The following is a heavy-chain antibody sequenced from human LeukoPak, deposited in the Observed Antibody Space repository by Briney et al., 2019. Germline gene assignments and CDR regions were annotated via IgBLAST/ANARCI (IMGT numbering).Heavy chain of an antibody. D-gene: IGHD3-10*02. CDR2: ISGSGGST. Sequence: GGSLRLSCAASGFTFSSYGMSWVRQAPGKGLEWVSAISGSGGSTYYADSVKGRFTTSRDNAKNSLYLQMNSLRAEDTAVYYCAELGITMIGGVWGKGTTVTISS. CDR3: AELGITMIGGV. J-gene: IGHJ6*04. CDR1: GFTFSSYG. V-gene: IGHV3-23*01.